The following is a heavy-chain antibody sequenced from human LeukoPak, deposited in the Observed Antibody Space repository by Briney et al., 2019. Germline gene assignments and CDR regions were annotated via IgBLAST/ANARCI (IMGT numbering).Heavy chain of an antibody. CDR3: ARGPAGYN. Sequence: GGSLRLSCAASGFTVSSNHMSWVRQAPGKGLEWVSVIYSGGSTDYADSVKGRFTISRDNLRNTLYLQMNTLRAEDTAVYYCARGPAGYNWGQGTLVTVSS. D-gene: IGHD1-1*01. CDR2: IYSGGST. J-gene: IGHJ4*02. CDR1: GFTVSSNH. V-gene: IGHV3-53*01.